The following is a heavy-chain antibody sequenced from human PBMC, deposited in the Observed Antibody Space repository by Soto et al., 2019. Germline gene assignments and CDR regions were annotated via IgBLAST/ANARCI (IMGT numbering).Heavy chain of an antibody. J-gene: IGHJ4*02. V-gene: IGHV3-7*03. Sequence: GSLRLSCAASGFTLSNYWMTWVRQAPGKGLEWVANINKDGSQKNYVDSVKGRFTIARDNGQNSLSLQMNSLRVEDTDVYYCVRELGLAYWGQGALVTVSS. D-gene: IGHD7-27*01. CDR2: INKDGSQK. CDR3: VRELGLAY. CDR1: GFTLSNYW.